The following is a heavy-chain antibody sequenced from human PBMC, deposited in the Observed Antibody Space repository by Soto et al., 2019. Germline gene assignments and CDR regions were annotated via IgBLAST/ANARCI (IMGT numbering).Heavy chain of an antibody. CDR3: ARLDGSGSYYYYYGMDV. J-gene: IGHJ6*02. CDR2: IYYSGST. Sequence: SETLSLTCTVSGGSISSSSYYWGWIRQPPGKGLEWIGSIYYSGSTYYNPSLKSRVTISVDTSKNQFSLKLSSVTAADTAVYYCARLDGSGSYYYYYGMDVWGQGTTVTVSS. CDR1: GGSISSSSYY. V-gene: IGHV4-39*01. D-gene: IGHD3-10*01.